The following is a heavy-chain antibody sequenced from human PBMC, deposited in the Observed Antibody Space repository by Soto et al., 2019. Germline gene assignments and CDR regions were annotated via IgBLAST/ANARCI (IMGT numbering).Heavy chain of an antibody. J-gene: IGHJ4*02. D-gene: IGHD2-2*01. Sequence: QVQLAESGGGVVQPGRSLRLSCAASGFTFSPYAMHWVRQAPGKGLEWVAVISYDGNNKNYADSVKGRLAISRDNSRNTLYLQMNSLRAEDTAVYYCARARLDTPALDYWGQGTLVTVSS. CDR3: ARARLDTPALDY. V-gene: IGHV3-30*09. CDR2: ISYDGNNK. CDR1: GFTFSPYA.